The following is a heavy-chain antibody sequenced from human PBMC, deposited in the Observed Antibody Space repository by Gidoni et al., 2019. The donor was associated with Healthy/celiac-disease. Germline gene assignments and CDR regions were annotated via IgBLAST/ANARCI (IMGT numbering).Heavy chain of an antibody. CDR2: ISYDGSNK. V-gene: IGHV3-30*18. J-gene: IGHJ4*02. D-gene: IGHD6-19*01. CDR1: GFTFRSYA. Sequence: QVQLVESGGGVVQPGRSLRLSCAASGFTFRSYAMPWVRQAPGKGLEWVAVISYDGSNKYYADSVKGRFTISRDNSKNTLYLQMNSLRAEDTAVYYCAKLAYSVAGRLVDPSGVDYWGQGTLVTVSS. CDR3: AKLAYSVAGRLVDPSGVDY.